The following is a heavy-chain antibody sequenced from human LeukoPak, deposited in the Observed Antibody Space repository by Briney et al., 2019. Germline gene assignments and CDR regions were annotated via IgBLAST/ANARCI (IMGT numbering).Heavy chain of an antibody. D-gene: IGHD4/OR15-4a*01. CDR3: ARADKVDYGFWFDP. J-gene: IGHJ5*02. CDR2: IYYSGST. Sequence: SETLSLTCTVSGGSISSYYWSWIRQPPGKGLEWIGYIYYSGSTNYNPSLKSRVTISVDTSKNQFSLKLSSVTAADTAVYYCARADKVDYGFWFDPWGQGTLVTVSS. CDR1: GGSISSYY. V-gene: IGHV4-59*01.